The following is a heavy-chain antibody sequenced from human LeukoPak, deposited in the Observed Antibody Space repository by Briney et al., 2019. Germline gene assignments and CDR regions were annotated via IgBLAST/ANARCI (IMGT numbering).Heavy chain of an antibody. Sequence: GGSLRLSCAASGNYWMHWVRQAPGKGLEWVAVIWYDGSNKYYADSVKGRFTISRDNSKNTLYLQMNSLRAEDTAVYYCARDIGQDYYGMDVWGQGTTVTVSS. CDR2: IWYDGSNK. V-gene: IGHV3-33*08. D-gene: IGHD3-16*02. J-gene: IGHJ6*02. CDR3: ARDIGQDYYGMDV. CDR1: GNYW.